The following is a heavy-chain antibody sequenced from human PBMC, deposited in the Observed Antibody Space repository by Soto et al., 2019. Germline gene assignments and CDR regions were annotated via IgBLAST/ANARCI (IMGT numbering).Heavy chain of an antibody. Sequence: LRLSCTASGFDIRSYGIHCVRQAPGRGLEWVAAASYDGSETHDADSAKGRFTVSKEISKNTAFLQMNALRHEDTAVYFCVRDSGWPILNFDSWGQGTLVTVSS. D-gene: IGHD3-10*01. CDR2: ASYDGSET. V-gene: IGHV3-30*03. CDR1: GFDIRSYG. CDR3: VRDSGWPILNFDS. J-gene: IGHJ4*02.